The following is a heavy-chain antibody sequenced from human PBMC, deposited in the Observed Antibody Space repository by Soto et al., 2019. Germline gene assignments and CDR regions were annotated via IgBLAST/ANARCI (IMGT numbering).Heavy chain of an antibody. J-gene: IGHJ4*02. CDR1: GYTFTGHY. CDR2: SGPESGDT. CDR3: GRGRRWQIVVVY. D-gene: IGHD1-26*01. Sequence: ASVKLSCKASGYTFTGHYIHWVRQAPEPWPEWMGESGPESGDTRYAQRVQGRVTMTRDMSITTVYMELNNLSPYATALYDCGRGRRWQIVVVYWGQGTTVTVSS. V-gene: IGHV1-2*02.